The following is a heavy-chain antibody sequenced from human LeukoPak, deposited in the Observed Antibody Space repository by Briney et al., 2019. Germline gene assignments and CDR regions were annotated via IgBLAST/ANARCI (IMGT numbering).Heavy chain of an antibody. Sequence: GGSLRLSCAASGFTFSSYSMNWVRQAPGKGLEWVSSISSSSSYIYYADSVKGRFTISRDNAKNSLYLQMNSLRAEDTAVYYCASSGGYCSSTSCYRPDYWGQGTLVTVSS. CDR3: ASSGGYCSSTSCYRPDY. V-gene: IGHV3-21*01. CDR1: GFTFSSYS. CDR2: ISSSSSYI. J-gene: IGHJ4*02. D-gene: IGHD2-2*03.